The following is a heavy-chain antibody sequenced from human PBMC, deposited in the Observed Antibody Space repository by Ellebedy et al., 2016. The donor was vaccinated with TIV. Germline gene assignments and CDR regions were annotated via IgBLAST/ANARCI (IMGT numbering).Heavy chain of an antibody. V-gene: IGHV3-23*01. CDR2: ISGRGDET. Sequence: GGSLRLXXAASGLIFSDYAMTWVRQAPGKGLEWVSTISGRGDETFYPDSVKGRFTISRDNSKNTVYLQMNSLRIEDTALYYCITDVTVASTFDFWGRGTLVTVSS. CDR3: ITDVTVASTFDF. D-gene: IGHD6-19*01. J-gene: IGHJ4*02. CDR1: GLIFSDYA.